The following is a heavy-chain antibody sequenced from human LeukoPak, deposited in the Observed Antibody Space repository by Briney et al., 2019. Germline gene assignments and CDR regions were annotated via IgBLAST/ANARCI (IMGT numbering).Heavy chain of an antibody. Sequence: GGSLRLSCVASGFTFGKYWMSWVRQAPGKGLEWVANIKLDGSEKNYVDSVKGRFTISRDNTKNSLYLQMNSLRAEDTAVYYCANFDYGGNADFQHWGQGTLVTVSS. CDR3: ANFDYGGNADFQH. D-gene: IGHD4-23*01. CDR2: IKLDGSEK. CDR1: GFTFGKYW. J-gene: IGHJ1*01. V-gene: IGHV3-7*01.